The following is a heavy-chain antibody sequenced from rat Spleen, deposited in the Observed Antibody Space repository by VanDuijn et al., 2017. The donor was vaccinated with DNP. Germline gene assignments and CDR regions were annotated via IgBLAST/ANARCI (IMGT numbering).Heavy chain of an antibody. J-gene: IGHJ1*01. Sequence: EVQLVESGGGSVQPGRSMKLSCAASGFTFSSFPMAWVRQAPTKGLDWVATISNTGDSTYYRDSVKGRFTISRDNAKSTLYLQMDSLRSEDTATYYCARGSGTYYWYFDFWGPGTMVTVSS. D-gene: IGHD5-1*01. CDR1: GFTFSSFP. CDR3: ARGSGTYYWYFDF. CDR2: ISNTGDST. V-gene: IGHV5-46*01.